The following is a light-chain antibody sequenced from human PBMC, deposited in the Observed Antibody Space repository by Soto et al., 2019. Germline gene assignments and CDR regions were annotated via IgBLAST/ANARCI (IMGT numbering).Light chain of an antibody. Sequence: DIQMTQSPSTLSASVGDRVTITCRASQSISSWLAWYQQKPGKAPNLLIYKASTLETGVPSRFSGSGSGTEFTLTISCLQPDDFATDYCQQYNTYWTFGQGTRVEIK. CDR1: QSISSW. J-gene: IGKJ1*01. CDR2: KAS. CDR3: QQYNTYWT. V-gene: IGKV1-5*03.